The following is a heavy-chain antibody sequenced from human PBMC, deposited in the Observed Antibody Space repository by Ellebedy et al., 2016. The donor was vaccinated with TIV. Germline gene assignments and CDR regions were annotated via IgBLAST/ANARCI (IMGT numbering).Heavy chain of an antibody. V-gene: IGHV3-23*01. CDR3: ARDIAVAGTNTAIALDY. CDR1: GFTFSSYA. Sequence: GESLKISCAASGFTFSSYAMSWVRQAPGKGLEWVSAISGSGGSTYYADSVKGRFTISRDNSKNTLYLQMNSLRAEDTAVYYCARDIAVAGTNTAIALDYWGQGTLVTVSS. D-gene: IGHD6-19*01. J-gene: IGHJ4*02. CDR2: ISGSGGST.